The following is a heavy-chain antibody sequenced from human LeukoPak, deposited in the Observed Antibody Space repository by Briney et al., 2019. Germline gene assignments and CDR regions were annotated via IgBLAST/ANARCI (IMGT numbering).Heavy chain of an antibody. J-gene: IGHJ3*02. V-gene: IGHV1-2*02. CDR2: INPNSGGT. CDR3: AGARRSSGWSREDAFDI. D-gene: IGHD6-19*01. Sequence: ASVKVSCKASGYTFTGYYMHWVRQAPGQGLEWMGWINPNSGGTNYAQKFQGRVTMTRDTSISTAYMELSRLRSDDTAVYYCAGARRSSGWSREDAFDIWGQGTMVTVSS. CDR1: GYTFTGYY.